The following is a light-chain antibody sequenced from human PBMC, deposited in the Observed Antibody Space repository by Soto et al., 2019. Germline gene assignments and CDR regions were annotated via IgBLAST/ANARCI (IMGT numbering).Light chain of an antibody. V-gene: IGKV3-11*01. J-gene: IGKJ5*01. CDR3: QQRSNWPLT. CDR2: GAS. CDR1: QSVSSY. Sequence: EIVLTQSPATLSLSPGERATLSCRASQSVSSYLAWYQQKPGQAPRLLIYGASSRATGIPDRFSGSGSGTDFTLTTSRLEPEDFAVYYCQQRSNWPLTFGGVTRPEIK.